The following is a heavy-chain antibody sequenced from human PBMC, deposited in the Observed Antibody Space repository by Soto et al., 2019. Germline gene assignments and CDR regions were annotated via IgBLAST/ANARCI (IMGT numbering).Heavy chain of an antibody. CDR3: ATELVNSGWTYCDC. J-gene: IGHJ4*02. CDR1: GFTFNTYA. D-gene: IGHD6-19*01. Sequence: DVQLLESGGGLVQPGGSLRLSCAASGFTFNTYAMSWVRQAPGKGLEWVSAISDSGRRTYYADSVKGRFTISRDNSKNTLYLQMNSLRAEDTAVYFCATELVNSGWTYCDCWGQGTLVTVSS. CDR2: ISDSGRRT. V-gene: IGHV3-23*01.